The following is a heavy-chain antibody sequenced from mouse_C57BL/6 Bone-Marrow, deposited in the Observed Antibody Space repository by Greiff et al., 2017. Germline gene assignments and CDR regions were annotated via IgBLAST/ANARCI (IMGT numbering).Heavy chain of an antibody. CDR3: ARPQGSTMVTTEETTVYYYAMDY. J-gene: IGHJ4*01. CDR1: GYAFSSSW. V-gene: IGHV1-82*01. Sequence: QVQLQQSGPELVKPGASVKISCKASGYAFSSSWMNWVKQRPGKGLEWIGRIYPGDGDTNYNGKFKGKATLTADKSSSTAYMQLSSLTSEDSAVYFCARPQGSTMVTTEETTVYYYAMDYWGQGTSVTVSS. CDR2: IYPGDGDT. D-gene: IGHD2-2*01.